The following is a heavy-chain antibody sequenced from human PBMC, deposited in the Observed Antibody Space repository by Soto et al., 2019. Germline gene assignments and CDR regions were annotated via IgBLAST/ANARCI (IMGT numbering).Heavy chain of an antibody. D-gene: IGHD4-17*01. Sequence: QLQLQESGPGLVKPSETLSLTCAVSGGSISGTTYFWGWIRQPPGKGLEWIGSISSSGSTYNNPALEGRVGVGVERGESGVSRGGGSVGAGGRGGGGGGGPWGDYGALHPFDYWGQGTLVTVSS. CDR2: ISSSGST. J-gene: IGHJ4*02. V-gene: IGHV4-39*01. CDR1: GGSISGTTYF. CDR3: GGPWGDYGALHPFDY.